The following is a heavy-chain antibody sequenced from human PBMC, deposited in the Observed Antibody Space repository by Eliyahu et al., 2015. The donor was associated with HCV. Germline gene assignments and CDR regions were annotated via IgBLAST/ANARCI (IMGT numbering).Heavy chain of an antibody. D-gene: IGHD4-17*01. CDR3: AKGAVTIQYYFDY. CDR2: ISGSGGST. J-gene: IGHJ4*02. V-gene: IGHV3-23*01. CDR1: GFXFSRFA. Sequence: EVQLLESGGGLVQPGGSLRLSCAAXGFXFSRFAMSWVRQAPGKGLVWVSAISGSGGSTYYADSVKGRFTISRDNSKNTLYLQMNSLRAEDTAVYYCAKGAVTIQYYFDYWGQGTLVTVSS.